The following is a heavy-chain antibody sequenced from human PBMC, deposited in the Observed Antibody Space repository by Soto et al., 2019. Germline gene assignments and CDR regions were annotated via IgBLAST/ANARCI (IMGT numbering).Heavy chain of an antibody. CDR1: GYTFTGHY. CDR3: ARDLCPLGPGSACPKFGLDF. J-gene: IGHJ6*02. D-gene: IGHD3-10*01. CDR2: LKSDNGGA. V-gene: IGHV1-2*02. Sequence: ASVKVSCKASGYTFTGHYMHWVRQVSGKGLEYLGWLKSDNGGAYSAPKFQGRVTFTRDTSTTTAYTELSGLRSDDTAVYFCARDLCPLGPGSACPKFGLDFWGQGTTVTVSS.